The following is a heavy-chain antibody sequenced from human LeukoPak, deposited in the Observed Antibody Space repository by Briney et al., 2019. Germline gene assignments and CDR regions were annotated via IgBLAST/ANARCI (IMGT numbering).Heavy chain of an antibody. CDR3: ARDGHELVVRGVTYYYYMDV. Sequence: GGSLRLSCAASGFTFSSYSMNWVRQAPGKGLEWVSYISSSSSTIYYADSVKGRLTISRDNAKNSLYLQMNSLRAEDTAVYYCARDGHELVVRGVTYYYYMDVWGKGTTVTVSS. D-gene: IGHD3-10*01. CDR2: ISSSSSTI. CDR1: GFTFSSYS. V-gene: IGHV3-48*01. J-gene: IGHJ6*03.